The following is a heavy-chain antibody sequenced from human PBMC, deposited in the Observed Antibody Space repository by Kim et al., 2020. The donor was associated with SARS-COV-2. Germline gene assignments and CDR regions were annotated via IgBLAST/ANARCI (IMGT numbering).Heavy chain of an antibody. CDR3: AKNNPYFDY. J-gene: IGHJ4*02. V-gene: IGHV3-23*01. Sequence: VKGRFTTHRDNSKHTLYLQMNSLRAEDTAVYYCAKNNPYFDYWGQGTLVTVSS.